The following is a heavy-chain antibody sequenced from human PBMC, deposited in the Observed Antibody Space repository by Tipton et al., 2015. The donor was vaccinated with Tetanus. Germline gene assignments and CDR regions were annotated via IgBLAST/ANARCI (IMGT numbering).Heavy chain of an antibody. Sequence: TLSLTCTVSGGSISSYYWSWIRQPPGKGLEWIGYIYYSGSTNYNPSLESRVTISVDTSKNQFSLKLSSVTAADTAVYYCARDRGVTSPFGSYYYGMDVWGQGTTVTVSS. CDR2: IYYSGST. CDR3: ARDRGVTSPFGSYYYGMDV. J-gene: IGHJ6*02. CDR1: GGSISSYY. D-gene: IGHD2-21*02. V-gene: IGHV4-59*01.